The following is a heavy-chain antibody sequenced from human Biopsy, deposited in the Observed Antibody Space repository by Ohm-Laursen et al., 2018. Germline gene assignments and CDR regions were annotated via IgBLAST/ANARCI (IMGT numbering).Heavy chain of an antibody. J-gene: IGHJ3*02. D-gene: IGHD5/OR15-5a*01. V-gene: IGHV4-59*01. CDR3: ARGEAGVYDALDI. CDR2: IYNSGST. Sequence: SETLSLTCTVSGGSMSSYYWTWIRQPPGKGLEWIGYIYNSGSTNYNPSLKSRVTISVAVDTSKNQFSLRLSSVTAADMAMYYCARGEAGVYDALDIWGQGTMVIVSS. CDR1: GGSMSSYY.